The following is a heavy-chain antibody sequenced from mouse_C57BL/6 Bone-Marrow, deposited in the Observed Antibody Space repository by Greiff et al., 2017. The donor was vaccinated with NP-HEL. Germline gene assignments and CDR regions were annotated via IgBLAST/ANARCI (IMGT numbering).Heavy chain of an antibody. CDR1: GYTFTSYW. CDR2: IDPSDSYT. Sequence: VQLQQPGAELVMPGASVKLSCKASGYTFTSYWMHWVKQRPGQGLEWIGEIDPSDSYTNYNQKFKGKSTLTVDKSSSTAYMQLSSLTSEDSAVYYCAREDYGNPWFAYWGQGTLVTGSA. CDR3: AREDYGNPWFAY. V-gene: IGHV1-69*01. J-gene: IGHJ3*01. D-gene: IGHD2-1*01.